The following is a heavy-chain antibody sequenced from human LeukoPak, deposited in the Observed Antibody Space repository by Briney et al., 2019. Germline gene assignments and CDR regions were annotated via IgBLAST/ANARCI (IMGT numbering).Heavy chain of an antibody. CDR1: GFTVSSNY. CDR2: IYSGGST. CDR3: AKEMATMNAFDI. D-gene: IGHD5-24*01. J-gene: IGHJ3*02. V-gene: IGHV3-66*01. Sequence: PGGSLRLSCAASGFTVSSNYMSWVRQAPGQGLEWVSVIYSGGSTDYKESVKDRFIISRDNSKNTLYLQMNSLRAEDTAVYYCAKEMATMNAFDIWGQGTMVTVSS.